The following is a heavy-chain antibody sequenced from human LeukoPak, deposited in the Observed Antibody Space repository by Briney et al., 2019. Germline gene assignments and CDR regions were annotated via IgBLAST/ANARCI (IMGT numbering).Heavy chain of an antibody. V-gene: IGHV4-39*02. CDR2: INHSGTT. D-gene: IGHD2-2*01. CDR1: GGSTSSNNHF. CDR3: ARDGRIRGYCSSSCHSVDAFDI. Sequence: PSETLSLTCSVSGGSTSSNNHFWGWIRQPPGKGLEWIGSINHSGTTHYNPSLKSRVTISIDTSKNQFSLGLTSVTAADTAVYYCARDGRIRGYCSSSCHSVDAFDIWGQGTMVTVSS. J-gene: IGHJ3*02.